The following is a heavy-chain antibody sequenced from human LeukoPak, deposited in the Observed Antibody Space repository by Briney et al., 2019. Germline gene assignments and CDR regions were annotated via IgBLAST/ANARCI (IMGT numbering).Heavy chain of an antibody. CDR1: GFIFTSYA. J-gene: IGHJ4*02. V-gene: IGHV3-33*05. CDR2: ISYDGSNK. Sequence: GGSLRLSCAASGFIFTSYAMHWVRQAPGKGLEWVAVISYDGSNKYYADSVKGRFTISKETSKNILYLQMNSLRVEDTAIYYCARDLDYWGQGTLVTVSS. CDR3: ARDLDY.